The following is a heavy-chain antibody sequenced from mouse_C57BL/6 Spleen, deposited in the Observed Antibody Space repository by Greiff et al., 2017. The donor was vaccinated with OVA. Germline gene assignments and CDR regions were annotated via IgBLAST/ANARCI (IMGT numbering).Heavy chain of an antibody. CDR2: IYPSDSET. Sequence: VQLQQPGAELVRPGSSVKLSCKASGYTFTSYWMDWVKQRPGQGLEWIGNIYPSDSETHYNQKFKDKATLTVDKSSSTAYMLLRTLPSVASAVSGCARGPLDDEYDGNYVDNWGEGTTLTVSS. CDR1: GYTFTSYW. J-gene: IGHJ2*01. V-gene: IGHV1-61*01. D-gene: IGHD2-4*01. CDR3: ARGPLDDEYDGNYVDN.